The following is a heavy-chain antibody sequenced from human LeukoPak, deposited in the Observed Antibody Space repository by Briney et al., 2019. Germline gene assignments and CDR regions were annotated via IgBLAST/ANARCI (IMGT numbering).Heavy chain of an antibody. CDR1: GGTFSSYA. CDR2: IIPIFGTA. CDR3: ARESGYYDSSGYLDY. D-gene: IGHD3-22*01. Sequence: SVKVSCKASGGTFSSYAISWVRQAPGQGLEWMGRIIPIFGTANYAQKFQGRVTITTDESTSTAYMELSSPRSEDTAVYYCARESGYYDSSGYLDYWGQGTLVTVSS. J-gene: IGHJ4*02. V-gene: IGHV1-69*05.